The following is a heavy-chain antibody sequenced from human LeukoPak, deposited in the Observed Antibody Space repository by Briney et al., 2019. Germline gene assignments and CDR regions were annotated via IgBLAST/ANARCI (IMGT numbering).Heavy chain of an antibody. J-gene: IGHJ6*02. V-gene: IGHV4-59*01. CDR3: ARGGHEGFLEWGPHYYYYYGMDV. CDR1: GGSISSYY. CDR2: IYYSGST. D-gene: IGHD3-3*01. Sequence: PSETLSLTCTVSGGSISSYYWSWIRQPPGKGLEWIGYIYYSGSTNYNPSLKSRVTISVDTSKNQLSLKLSSVTAADTAVYYCARGGHEGFLEWGPHYYYYYGMDVWGQGTTVTVSS.